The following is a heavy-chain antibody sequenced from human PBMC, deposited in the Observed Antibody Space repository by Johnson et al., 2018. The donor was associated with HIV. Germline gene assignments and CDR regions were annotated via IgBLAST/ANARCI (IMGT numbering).Heavy chain of an antibody. CDR3: AKGLRPYGSGPSDAFDI. Sequence: QVPLVESGGGVVQPGGSLRLSCAASGFTFKSYGMHWVRQAPGKGLEWVSVIYSGGSTYYADSVKGRFTISRDNSKNTLYLQMNSLRAEDTAVYYCAKGLRPYGSGPSDAFDIWGQGTMVTVAS. CDR2: IYSGGST. D-gene: IGHD3-10*01. J-gene: IGHJ3*02. V-gene: IGHV3-NL1*01. CDR1: GFTFKSYG.